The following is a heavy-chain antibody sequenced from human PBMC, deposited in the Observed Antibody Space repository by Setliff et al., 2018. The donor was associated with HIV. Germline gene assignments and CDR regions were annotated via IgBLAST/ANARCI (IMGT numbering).Heavy chain of an antibody. CDR1: GFTFSNYN. Sequence: GGSLRLSCAASGFTFSNYNMRWVRQAPGKGLEWVSSISKNGENRDYADSVQGRFTISRDNSKNTLYLQMDSLRAEDTAVYFCAEGYQFSDYWGRGTLVTVSS. J-gene: IGHJ4*02. D-gene: IGHD2-2*01. CDR2: ISKNGENR. V-gene: IGHV3-23*01. CDR3: AEGYQFSDY.